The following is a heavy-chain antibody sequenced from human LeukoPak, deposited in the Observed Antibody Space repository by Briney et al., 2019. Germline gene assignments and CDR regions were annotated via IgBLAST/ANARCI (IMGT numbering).Heavy chain of an antibody. Sequence: SQTLSLTCAISGDSVSSNSAAWNWIRQSPSRGLEWLGRTYYRSKWYNHYAESVKSRITINPDTSKNQVSLQLSSVTAADTAVYYCARDKQRYGSGSYPYYYYYMDVWGKGTTVTISS. CDR2: TYYRSKWYN. CDR3: ARDKQRYGSGSYPYYYYYMDV. V-gene: IGHV6-1*01. CDR1: GDSVSSNSAA. J-gene: IGHJ6*03. D-gene: IGHD3-10*01.